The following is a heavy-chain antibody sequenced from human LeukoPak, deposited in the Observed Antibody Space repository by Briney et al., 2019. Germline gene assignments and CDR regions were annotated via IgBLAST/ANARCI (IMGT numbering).Heavy chain of an antibody. D-gene: IGHD3-10*01. CDR1: GYTFTSYG. J-gene: IGHJ4*02. V-gene: IGHV1-18*01. CDR3: ARDGLPGFYYGSGSFLLH. CDR2: ISAYNGNT. Sequence: GASVKVSCKASGYTFTSYGISWVRQAPGQGLEWMGWISAYNGNTDYAQKLQGRVTMTTDTSTSTAYMELRSLRSDDTAVYYCARDGLPGFYYGSGSFLLHWGQGTLVTVSS.